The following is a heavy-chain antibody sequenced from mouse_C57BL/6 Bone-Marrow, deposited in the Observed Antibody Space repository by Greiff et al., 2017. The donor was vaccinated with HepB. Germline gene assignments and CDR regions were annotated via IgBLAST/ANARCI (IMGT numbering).Heavy chain of an antibody. CDR3: ARRGYYGSGHCFAY. CDR1: GFTFSSYG. V-gene: IGHV5-6*01. D-gene: IGHD1-1*01. Sequence: EVQLQQSGGDLVKPGGSLKLSCAASGFTFSSYGLSWVRQTPDKRLEWVATISSGGSYTYYPDSVKGRFTISRDNAKNTLYLQMSSLKSEDTAMYYCARRGYYGSGHCFAYWGQGTLVTVSA. CDR2: ISSGGSYT. J-gene: IGHJ3*01.